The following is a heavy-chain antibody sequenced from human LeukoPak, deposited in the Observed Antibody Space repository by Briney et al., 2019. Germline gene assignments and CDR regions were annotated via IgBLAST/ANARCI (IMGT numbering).Heavy chain of an antibody. Sequence: ASVKVSCKASGYTFTGYYMHWVRQAPGQGLEWMGWINPNSGGTNYAQKFQGRVTMTRDTSISTAYMELSRPRSDDTAVYYCARVYYYDSSGYSHALFDYWGQGTLVTVSS. CDR2: INPNSGGT. V-gene: IGHV1-2*02. CDR3: ARVYYYDSSGYSHALFDY. CDR1: GYTFTGYY. J-gene: IGHJ4*02. D-gene: IGHD3-22*01.